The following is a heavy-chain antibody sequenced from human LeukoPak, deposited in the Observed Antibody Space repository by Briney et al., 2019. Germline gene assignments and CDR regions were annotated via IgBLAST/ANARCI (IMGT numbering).Heavy chain of an antibody. CDR1: GFTFSSHW. CDR3: ARDRDILVNCMDV. CDR2: INSNGSST. V-gene: IGHV3-74*01. Sequence: GGSLRLSCAASGFTFSSHWMHWVRQARGKGLVWVSHINSNGSSTTYADSVRGRFTISRDNAKNTLYLQMNSLRAEDTAVYYCARDRDILVNCMDVRGLGTTVTVSS. J-gene: IGHJ6*02. D-gene: IGHD2-2*01.